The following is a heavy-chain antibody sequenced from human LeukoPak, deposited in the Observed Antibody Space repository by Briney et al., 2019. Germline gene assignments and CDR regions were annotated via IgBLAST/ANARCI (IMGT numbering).Heavy chain of an antibody. CDR1: GFTFSGNY. Sequence: GGSLRLSCAASGFTFSGNYMSWVRQAPGKGLEWVSVIYSGGSTYYADSVKGRFTISRDNSKNTLYLQMNSLRAEDTAVYYCARDIRTGTFYYYYYMDVWGKGTTVTVSS. D-gene: IGHD1-7*01. V-gene: IGHV3-66*02. CDR3: ARDIRTGTFYYYYYMDV. CDR2: IYSGGST. J-gene: IGHJ6*03.